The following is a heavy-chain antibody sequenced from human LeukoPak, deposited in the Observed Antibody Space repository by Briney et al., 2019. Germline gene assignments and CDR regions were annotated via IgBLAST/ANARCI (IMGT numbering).Heavy chain of an antibody. D-gene: IGHD3-22*01. Sequence: PGGSLRFSCASSGFTVSSNYMSWDRQAPGKGLEWVSVIYSGGSTYYADSVKGRFTISRDNSKNTLYLQMNSLRAEDTAVYYCARDVYDSSGYYSGYWGQGTLVTVSS. CDR2: IYSGGST. V-gene: IGHV3-53*01. J-gene: IGHJ4*02. CDR3: ARDVYDSSGYYSGY. CDR1: GFTVSSNY.